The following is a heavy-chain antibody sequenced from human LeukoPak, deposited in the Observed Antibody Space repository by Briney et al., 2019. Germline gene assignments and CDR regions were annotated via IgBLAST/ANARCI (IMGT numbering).Heavy chain of an antibody. V-gene: IGHV3-53*01. CDR2: IYNTGEI. J-gene: IGHJ4*02. CDR3: ARWFCSRTTCYYDF. Sequence: GGSLRLSCAASGFTVGTNYMSWVRQAPGKGLEWVSFIYNTGEIYYADSVRGRFTISRDSSKNTLYLEMQSLRAEDTAVYYCARWFCSRTTCYYDFWGQGTLVTVSS. CDR1: GFTVGTNY. D-gene: IGHD1-14*01.